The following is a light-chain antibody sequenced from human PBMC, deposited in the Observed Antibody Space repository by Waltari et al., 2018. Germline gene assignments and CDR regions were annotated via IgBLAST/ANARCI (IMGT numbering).Light chain of an antibody. CDR1: SGPSTNA. V-gene: IGLV4-69*01. Sequence: QLLLTQSPSASASLGASVKLTCTLSSGPSTNAIAWLQKRPEKGPRYLMKVNSDGSHNKGDEIPDRFSGSSSRAERYLTISSLQSEDEADYYCQTGGHGTWVFGGGTKLTVL. CDR2: VNSDGSH. J-gene: IGLJ3*02. CDR3: QTGGHGTWV.